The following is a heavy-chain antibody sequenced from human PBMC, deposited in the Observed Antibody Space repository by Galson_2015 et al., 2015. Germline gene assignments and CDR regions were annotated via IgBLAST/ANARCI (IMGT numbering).Heavy chain of an antibody. V-gene: IGHV3-15*01. CDR1: GLTFSNAW. Sequence: SLRLSCAASGLTFSNAWMSWVRQAPGKGLEWVGRIKSKADGGATAYGAPVKGRFTIPRDDSKNTLYLQMNSLNTEDTAVYFCATERLTFTTIVVVSFDYWGQGNLATVSS. J-gene: IGHJ4*02. CDR3: ATERLTFTTIVVVSFDY. D-gene: IGHD3-22*01. CDR2: IKSKADGGAT.